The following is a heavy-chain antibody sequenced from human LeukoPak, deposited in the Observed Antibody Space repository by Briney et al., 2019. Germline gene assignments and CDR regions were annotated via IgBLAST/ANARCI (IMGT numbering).Heavy chain of an antibody. V-gene: IGHV3-21*01. CDR3: ASNLDYHDSSGYDGANY. Sequence: GGSLRLSCAASGFTFSSYSMNWVRQAPGKGLEWVSSISSSSSYIYYADSVKGRFTISRDNAKNSLYLQMNSLRAEDTAVYYCASNLDYHDSSGYDGANYWGQGTLVTVSS. CDR1: GFTFSSYS. J-gene: IGHJ4*02. CDR2: ISSSSSYI. D-gene: IGHD3-22*01.